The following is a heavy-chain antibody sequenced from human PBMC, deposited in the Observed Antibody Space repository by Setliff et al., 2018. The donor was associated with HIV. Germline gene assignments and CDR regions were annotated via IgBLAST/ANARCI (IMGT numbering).Heavy chain of an antibody. CDR2: IYPGDSDT. Sequence: GEYLDISCKGSGYRFNSYWIGGLRQMPGKGLEWMGIIYPGDSDTRYRPSFQGQGTISAAKSISTAYLQWSSLKASDTAMYYCARHSGSSGWYFSDGYYYYMDVWGKGTTVTVSS. CDR1: GYRFNSYW. CDR3: ARHSGSSGWYFSDGYYYYMDV. J-gene: IGHJ6*03. V-gene: IGHV5-51*01. D-gene: IGHD6-19*01.